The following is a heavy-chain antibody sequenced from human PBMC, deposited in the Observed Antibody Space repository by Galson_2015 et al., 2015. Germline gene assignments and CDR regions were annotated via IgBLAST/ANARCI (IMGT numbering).Heavy chain of an antibody. V-gene: IGHV3-33*01. J-gene: IGHJ4*02. CDR3: ARARHDILTGLGEFNY. CDR2: IWYDGSNK. CDR1: GFTFSNYG. D-gene: IGHD3-9*01. Sequence: SLRLSCAASGFTFSNYGMHWVRQAPGKGLEWVAVIWYDGSNKYYADSVKGRFTISRDNSKNTLYLQMNSMRAEVTAVYYCARARHDILTGLGEFNYWGQGTLVTVSS.